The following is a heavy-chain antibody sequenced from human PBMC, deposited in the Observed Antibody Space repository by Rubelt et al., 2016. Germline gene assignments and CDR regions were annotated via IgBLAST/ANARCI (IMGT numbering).Heavy chain of an antibody. CDR3: ARMAGNYYGMDV. D-gene: IGHD5-24*01. J-gene: IGHJ6*02. Sequence: QVQLQQWGAGLLKPSETLSLTCAVYGGSFSGYYWSWIRQPPGKGLEWIGEINHGGSTNYNPSLKSRVTISVDTSKNQFSLKVGSVTAADTAVYYCARMAGNYYGMDVWGQGTTVTVSS. V-gene: IGHV4-34*01. CDR1: GGSFSGYY. CDR2: INHGGST.